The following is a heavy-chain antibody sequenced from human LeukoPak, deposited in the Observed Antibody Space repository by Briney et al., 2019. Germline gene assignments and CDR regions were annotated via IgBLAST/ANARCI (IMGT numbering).Heavy chain of an antibody. CDR3: ARDSGSGWYYFDY. D-gene: IGHD6-19*01. CDR2: IYTSGGT. CDR1: GGSISSYY. Sequence: PSETLSLTCTVSGGSISSYYWSWIRHPAGKGLEWIGRIYTSGGTNYNPSLKSRVTMSVDTSKNQFSLKLSSVTAADTAVYYCARDSGSGWYYFDYWGQGTLVTVSS. V-gene: IGHV4-4*07. J-gene: IGHJ4*02.